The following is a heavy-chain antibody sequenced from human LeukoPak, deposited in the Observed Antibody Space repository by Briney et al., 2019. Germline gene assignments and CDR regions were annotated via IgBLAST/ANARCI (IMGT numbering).Heavy chain of an antibody. D-gene: IGHD2-8*01. V-gene: IGHV3-7*01. CDR1: VFTFSNYW. CDR3: ATLNGPLFEY. J-gene: IGHJ4*02. Sequence: GGSLRLSCAASVFTFSNYWMSWVRQAPGKGLECGASIHQHGNEKYFVDSVGGRLTISRDNAKNSLYLQMSSLRAEDTAVYYCATLNGPLFEYWGQGTLVTVSS. CDR2: IHQHGNEK.